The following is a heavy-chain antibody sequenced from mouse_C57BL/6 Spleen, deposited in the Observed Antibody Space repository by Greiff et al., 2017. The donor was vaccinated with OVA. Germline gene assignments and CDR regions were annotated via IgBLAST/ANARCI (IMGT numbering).Heavy chain of an antibody. Sequence: VQRVESGAELARPGASVKLSCKASGYTFTSYGISWVKQRTGQGLEWIGEIYPRSGNTYYNEKFKGKATLTADKSSSTAYMELRSLTSEDSAVYFCARSGNYYGSSYYAMDYWGQGTSVTVSS. J-gene: IGHJ4*01. D-gene: IGHD1-1*01. CDR3: ARSGNYYGSSYYAMDY. CDR1: GYTFTSYG. CDR2: IYPRSGNT. V-gene: IGHV1-81*01.